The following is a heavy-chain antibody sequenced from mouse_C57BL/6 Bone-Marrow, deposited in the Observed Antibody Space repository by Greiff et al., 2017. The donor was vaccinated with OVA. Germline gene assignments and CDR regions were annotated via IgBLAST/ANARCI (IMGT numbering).Heavy chain of an antibody. Sequence: EVQLQQSGPELVKPGASVKIPCKASGYTFTDYNMDWVKQSHGKSLEWIGDINPNNGGTIYNQKFKGKATLTVDKSSSTAYMELRSLTSEDTAVYYCARKGLRRGYYYAMDYWGQGTTLTVSS. V-gene: IGHV1-18*01. CDR2: INPNNGGT. J-gene: IGHJ2*01. CDR3: ARKGLRRGYYYAMDY. CDR1: GYTFTDYN. D-gene: IGHD1-1*02.